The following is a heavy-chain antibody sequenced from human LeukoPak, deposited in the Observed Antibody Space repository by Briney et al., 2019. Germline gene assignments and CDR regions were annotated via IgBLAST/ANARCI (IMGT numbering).Heavy chain of an antibody. CDR3: ASRYGGFDY. CDR2: ISYDGSNK. CDR1: GFSFSSSA. D-gene: IGHD3-16*01. V-gene: IGHV3-30*04. J-gene: IGHJ4*02. Sequence: GGSLRLSCAASGFSFSSSAMHWVRQAPGKGLEWVAVISYDGSNKYYADSVKGRFTISRDNSKNTLYLQMDSLRAEDTAVYYCASRYGGFDYWGQGTLVTVSS.